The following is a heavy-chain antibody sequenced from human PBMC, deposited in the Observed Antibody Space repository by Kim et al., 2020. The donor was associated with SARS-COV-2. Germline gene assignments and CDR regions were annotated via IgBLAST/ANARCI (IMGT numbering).Heavy chain of an antibody. V-gene: IGHV3-13*01. CDR3: ARGDSSGYLFDAFDI. J-gene: IGHJ3*02. D-gene: IGHD3-22*01. Sequence: SVKGRFPISRQNAKNALYLQMNSLRAGDTAVYYCARGDSSGYLFDAFDIWGQGTMVTVSS.